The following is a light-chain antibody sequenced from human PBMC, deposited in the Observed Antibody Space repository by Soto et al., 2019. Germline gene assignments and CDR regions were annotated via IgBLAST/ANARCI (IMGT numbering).Light chain of an antibody. CDR1: QSVSNSC. CDR3: QQYSTSPRT. Sequence: EIVLTQSPGTLSLSPGERATLYCNASQSVSNSCLAWYLQKPGEAPRLLIYGAFSSATDAPDRFRGSESGSDFTPTTDRLAPEDSAAYDCQQYSTSPRTLGQGTKV. J-gene: IGKJ1*01. V-gene: IGKV3-20*01. CDR2: GAF.